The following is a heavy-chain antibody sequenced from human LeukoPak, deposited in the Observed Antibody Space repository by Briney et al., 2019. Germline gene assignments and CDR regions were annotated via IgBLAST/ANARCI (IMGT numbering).Heavy chain of an antibody. D-gene: IGHD4-17*01. Sequence: GGSLRLSCAASGLTFTSYWMNWVRQAPGKGLEWVALINPDGSQTNYLDSVKGRFIISRDNAENPLYLQMNSLRAEDTAVYYCARDLGYGALDPWGQGTLVTVSS. CDR3: ARDLGYGALDP. V-gene: IGHV3-7*01. J-gene: IGHJ5*02. CDR2: INPDGSQT. CDR1: GLTFTSYW.